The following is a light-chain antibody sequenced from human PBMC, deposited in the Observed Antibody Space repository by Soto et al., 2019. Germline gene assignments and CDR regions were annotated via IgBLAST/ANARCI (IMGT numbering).Light chain of an antibody. J-gene: IGKJ1*01. Sequence: EIVLTQSPATLSLSPVERATLSCRASQSVSSYLAWYQQKPGQAPRLLIYDASNRATGIPARFSGSGSGTDFTLTISSLEPEDFAVYYCQQRSKWWTFGQGTKVEIK. CDR1: QSVSSY. CDR2: DAS. CDR3: QQRSKWWT. V-gene: IGKV3-11*01.